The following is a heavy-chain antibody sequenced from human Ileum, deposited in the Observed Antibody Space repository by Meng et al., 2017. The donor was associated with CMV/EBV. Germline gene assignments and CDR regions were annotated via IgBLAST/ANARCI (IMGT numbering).Heavy chain of an antibody. CDR2: ISYDGSNK. CDR3: AKSKG. J-gene: IGHJ4*02. Sequence: GESLKISCAASGFTFSSYAMHWVRQAPGKGLEWVAVISYDGSNKYYADSVKGRFTISRDNSKNTLYLQMNSLRAEDTAVYYCAKSKGWGQGTLVTVSS. V-gene: IGHV3-30*04. CDR1: GFTFSSYA.